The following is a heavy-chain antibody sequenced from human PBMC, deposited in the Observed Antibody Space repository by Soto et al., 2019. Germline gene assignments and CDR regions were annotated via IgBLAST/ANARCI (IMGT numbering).Heavy chain of an antibody. CDR1: GFTFSSYA. V-gene: IGHV3-23*01. J-gene: IGHJ4*02. D-gene: IGHD6-19*01. CDR3: AKDFEVAVAEIHY. CDR2: ISGSGGST. Sequence: GGSLRLSCAASGFTFSSYAMSWVRQAPGKGLEWVSAISGSGGSTYYADSVKGRFTISRDNSKNTLYLQMNGLRAEDTAVYYCAKDFEVAVAEIHYWGQGTLVTVSS.